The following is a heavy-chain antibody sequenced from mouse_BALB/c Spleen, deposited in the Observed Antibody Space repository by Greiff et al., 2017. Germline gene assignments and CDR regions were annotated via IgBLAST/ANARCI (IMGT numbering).Heavy chain of an antibody. CDR2: ISSGGST. CDR3: ARGRHYGSSYAMDY. Sequence: EVKLMESGGGLVKPGGSLKLSCAASGFTFSSYAMSWVRQTPEKRLEWVASISSGGSTYYPDSVKGRFTISRDNARNILYLQMSSLRSEDTAMYYCARGRHYGSSYAMDYWGQGTSVTVSS. J-gene: IGHJ4*01. D-gene: IGHD1-1*01. V-gene: IGHV5-6-5*01. CDR1: GFTFSSYA.